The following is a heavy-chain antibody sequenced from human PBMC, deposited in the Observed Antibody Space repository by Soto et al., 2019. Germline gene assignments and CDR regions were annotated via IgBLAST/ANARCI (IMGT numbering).Heavy chain of an antibody. Sequence: PVKLSCKASGFTFTSSAAQWVRQARRQRLERIGWIVVGSGNTNYAQKFQERVTITRDMSTSTAYTELSSLRSEDTAVYYCAASPDSDGSDYYDYSGQGTLDTVSS. CDR2: IVVGSGNT. V-gene: IGHV1-58*01. J-gene: IGHJ4*02. CDR3: AASPDSDGSDYYDY. D-gene: IGHD5-18*01. CDR1: GFTFTSSA.